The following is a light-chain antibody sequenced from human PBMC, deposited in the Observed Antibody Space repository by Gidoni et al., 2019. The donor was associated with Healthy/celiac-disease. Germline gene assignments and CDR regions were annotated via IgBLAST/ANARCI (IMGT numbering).Light chain of an antibody. Sequence: DIQMTQSPSTLSASVGDRVTITCRASQRISSCLAWYQQKPGKAPKLLIYKASSLESEVPSRFSGSGSGTELTLTISSLQPDDFATYYGKNYNSYDRTFGQGTKVEIK. CDR2: KAS. V-gene: IGKV1-5*03. CDR1: QRISSC. CDR3: KNYNSYDRT. J-gene: IGKJ1*01.